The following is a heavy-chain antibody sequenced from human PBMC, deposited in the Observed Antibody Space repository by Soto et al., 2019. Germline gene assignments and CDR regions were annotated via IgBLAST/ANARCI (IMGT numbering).Heavy chain of an antibody. Sequence: SCKQQHPGKGLEWIGYMYYSGNNNYNPSLKSRVSTSVDTSKNQFSLKLSSVTAADTAVYYCSNLGGDRRGCRFGYWVQVTLVTVPS. CDR3: SNLGGDRRGCRFGY. J-gene: IGHJ4*02. V-gene: IGHV4-59*01. CDR2: MYYSGNN. D-gene: IGHD6-19*01.